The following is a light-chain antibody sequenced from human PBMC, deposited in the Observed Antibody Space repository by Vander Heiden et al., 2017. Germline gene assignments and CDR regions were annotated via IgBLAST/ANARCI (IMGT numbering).Light chain of an antibody. J-gene: IGKJ1*01. V-gene: IGKV1-39*01. CDR3: QQSNISPWT. Sequence: DIQMTQSPSSLSASVGDRVTITCRASQSISSNLIWYQQTPGKAPKPLIYAASSLQSGVPSRFSGSGSGTDFTLTISSLQPEDFAIYYCQQSNISPWTFGQGTKVEIK. CDR2: AAS. CDR1: QSISSN.